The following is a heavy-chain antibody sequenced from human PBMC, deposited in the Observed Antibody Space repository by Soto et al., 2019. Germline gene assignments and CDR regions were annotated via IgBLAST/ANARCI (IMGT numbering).Heavy chain of an antibody. CDR1: GGSISGGGYY. CDR2: TYDSGST. CDR3: AREIIPLTTDWYFDL. Sequence: QVQLQESGPGLVKPSETLSLTCTVSGGSISGGGYYWSWIRQPPGKGLEWIGCTYDSGSTYYNPSRKSRISISIDTSKNQFSLRLTSVTAADTAVYYCAREIIPLTTDWYFDLWGRGTLVTVSS. V-gene: IGHV4-30-4*01. J-gene: IGHJ2*01. D-gene: IGHD4-17*01.